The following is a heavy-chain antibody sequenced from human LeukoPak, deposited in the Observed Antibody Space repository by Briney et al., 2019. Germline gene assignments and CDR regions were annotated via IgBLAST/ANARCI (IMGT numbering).Heavy chain of an antibody. CDR1: GFTFSSYS. D-gene: IGHD5-18*01. J-gene: IGHJ4*02. CDR3: ARDGYGLDTPMVSTIFDY. V-gene: IGHV3-48*01. CDR2: ISSSSSTI. Sequence: PGGSLRLSCAASGFTFSSYSMNWVRQAPGKGLEWVSYISSSSSTIYYADSVKGRFTISRDNSKNTLYLQMNSLRAEDTAVYYCARDGYGLDTPMVSTIFDYWGQGTLVTVSS.